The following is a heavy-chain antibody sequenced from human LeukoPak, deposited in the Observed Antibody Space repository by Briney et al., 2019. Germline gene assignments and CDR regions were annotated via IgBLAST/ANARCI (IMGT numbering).Heavy chain of an antibody. V-gene: IGHV5-51*01. D-gene: IGHD2-15*01. CDR3: ARLLGGHISWYFDL. Sequence: GESLKISCKGSAYSFTSHWIGWVRQMPVKGLDWRGIISPTDSDTIYSPSFQGQVTISVDKSISTAYLQWSSLKASDTAMYYCARLLGGHISWYFDLWGRGTPVTVSS. CDR1: AYSFTSHW. CDR2: ISPTDSDT. J-gene: IGHJ2*01.